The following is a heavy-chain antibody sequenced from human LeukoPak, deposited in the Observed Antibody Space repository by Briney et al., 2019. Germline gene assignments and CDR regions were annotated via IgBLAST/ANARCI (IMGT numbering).Heavy chain of an antibody. V-gene: IGHV3-23*01. Sequence: GGSLRLSCAASGFTFSSYAMSWVRQAPGKGLEWASAISGSGGSTYYTDSVKGRFTISRDNSKNTLYLQMNSLRAEDTAVYYCAKMVLLWFGELNHWGQGTLVTVSS. CDR2: ISGSGGST. CDR1: GFTFSSYA. D-gene: IGHD3-10*01. CDR3: AKMVLLWFGELNH. J-gene: IGHJ4*02.